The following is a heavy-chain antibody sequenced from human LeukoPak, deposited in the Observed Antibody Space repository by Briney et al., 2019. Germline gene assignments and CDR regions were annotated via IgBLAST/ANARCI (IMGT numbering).Heavy chain of an antibody. CDR3: ARALYSSSYYYYYGMDV. D-gene: IGHD6-6*01. V-gene: IGHV4-4*02. CDR1: GGSINDRDW. Sequence: SETLSLTCDVSGGSINDRDWWTWVRQPPGKGLEWLGEIQSSGRTNYNPSLKSRVTFSINKSQNQVFLNLGSVTAADTAVYYCARALYSSSYYYYYGMDVWGQGTTVTVSS. J-gene: IGHJ6*02. CDR2: IQSSGRT.